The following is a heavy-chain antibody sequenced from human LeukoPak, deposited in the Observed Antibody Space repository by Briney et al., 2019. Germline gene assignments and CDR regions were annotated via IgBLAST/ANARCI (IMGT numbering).Heavy chain of an antibody. D-gene: IGHD6-13*01. V-gene: IGHV1-8*01. J-gene: IGHJ5*02. CDR1: GYTFTSYD. CDR2: MNPNSGNT. Sequence: ASVKVSCKASGYTFTSYDINWVRQATGQGLEWMGWMNPNSGNTGYAQKFQGRVTMTRNTSISTAYMELRSLRSDDRAVYYCARGGRNGQQLAAYWFDPWGQGTLVTVSS. CDR3: ARGGRNGQQLAAYWFDP.